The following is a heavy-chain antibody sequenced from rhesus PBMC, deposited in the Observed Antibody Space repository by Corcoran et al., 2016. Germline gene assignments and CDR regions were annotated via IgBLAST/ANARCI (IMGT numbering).Heavy chain of an antibody. V-gene: IGHV3-6*01. D-gene: IGHD3-28*01. J-gene: IGHJ4*01. CDR2: IIRKSYGGTA. CDR1: GFTFMDHY. CDR3: TRGYYDSGFLYYFDY. Sequence: EVQLVESGGGLVQPGGSLRLSCAASGFTFMDHYMYWSRQAAGKGLEWVGFIIRKSYGGTAEDAASVKGRFTISRDDSKSIAYLQMNSLKTEDTAVYYCTRGYYDSGFLYYFDYWGQGVLVTVSS.